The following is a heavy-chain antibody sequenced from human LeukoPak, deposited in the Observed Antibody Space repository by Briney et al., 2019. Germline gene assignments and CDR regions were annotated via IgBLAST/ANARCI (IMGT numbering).Heavy chain of an antibody. CDR3: ARGSHYYGSGSYYPFDY. CDR1: GGSISSYY. CDR2: IYYGGST. J-gene: IGHJ4*02. Sequence: SETLSLTCTVSGGSISSYYWSWIRQPPGKGLEWIGYIYYGGSTNYNPSLKSRVTISVDTSKNQFSLKLSSVTAADTAVYYCARGSHYYGSGSYYPFDYWGQGTLVTVSS. V-gene: IGHV4-59*01. D-gene: IGHD3-10*01.